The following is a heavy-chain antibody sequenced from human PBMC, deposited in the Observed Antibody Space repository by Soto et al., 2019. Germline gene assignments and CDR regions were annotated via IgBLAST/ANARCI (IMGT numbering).Heavy chain of an antibody. D-gene: IGHD6-25*01. CDR3: ARKDLRIGLRSGMDV. V-gene: IGHV3-30-3*01. Sequence: QVQLVESGGGVVQPGRSLRLSCAASGFTFSSYAMHWVRQAPGKGLEWVAVISYDGSNKYYADSVKGRFTISRDNSKNTLYLQMNSLRAEATAVYYCARKDLRIGLRSGMDVWGQGTTVTVSS. CDR1: GFTFSSYA. CDR2: ISYDGSNK. J-gene: IGHJ6*02.